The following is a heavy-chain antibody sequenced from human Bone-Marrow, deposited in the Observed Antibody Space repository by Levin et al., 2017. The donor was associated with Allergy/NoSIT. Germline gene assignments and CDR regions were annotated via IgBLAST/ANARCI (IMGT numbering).Heavy chain of an antibody. D-gene: IGHD3-3*01. V-gene: IGHV3-48*04. Sequence: SCAASGFTFSTFSMSWVRQAPGKGLEWVSYISESGTTIYYADSVKGRFTVSRDNAKKTLYLQMNGLRADDTAIYYCAREGQVFGVVIAYSMDVWGQGTTVTVSS. CDR3: AREGQVFGVVIAYSMDV. CDR1: GFTFSTFS. J-gene: IGHJ6*02. CDR2: ISESGTTI.